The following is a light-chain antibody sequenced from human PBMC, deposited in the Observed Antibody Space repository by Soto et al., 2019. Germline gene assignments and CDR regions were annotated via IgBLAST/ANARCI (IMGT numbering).Light chain of an antibody. CDR2: TND. CDR1: SFHIGVNF. CDR3: AVWDDTLSARV. J-gene: IGLJ3*02. Sequence: QSVLTQPPSASGTPGQRVTISCSGSSFHIGVNFVSWYRQHPGAAPKLLIYTNDQRPSGVPDRFSGSKSGTSASLAISGLRSEDEADYYCAVWDDTLSARVFGGGTKLTVL. V-gene: IGLV1-47*02.